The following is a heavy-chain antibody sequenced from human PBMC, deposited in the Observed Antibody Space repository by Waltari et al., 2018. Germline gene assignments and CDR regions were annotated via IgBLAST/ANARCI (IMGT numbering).Heavy chain of an antibody. CDR1: GYTFTSYG. CDR2: INTYNGDT. D-gene: IGHD6-19*01. J-gene: IGHJ6*02. V-gene: IGHV1-18*01. CDR3: ARSKYSSGWYRSMDV. Sequence: QIQLVQSGAEVKKPGASVKVPRKASGYTFTSYGISWVRQAPGQGLEWMGWINTYNGDTNYAQELQGRVTLTTDTSTSTAYMELRSLRSDDTAVYYCARSKYSSGWYRSMDVWGQGTTVTVSS.